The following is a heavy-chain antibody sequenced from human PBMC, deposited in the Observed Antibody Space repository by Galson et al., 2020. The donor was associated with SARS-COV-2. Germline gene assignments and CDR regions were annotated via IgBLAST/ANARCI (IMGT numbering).Heavy chain of an antibody. CDR1: GGSFSGYY. Sequence: SETLSLTCAVYGGSFSGYYWSWIRQPPGKGLEWIGEINHSGSTNYNPSLKSRVTISVDTSKNQFSLKLSSVTAADTAVYYCARVPLVYYYYMDVWGKGTMVTVSS. J-gene: IGHJ6*03. CDR3: ARVPLVYYYYMDV. V-gene: IGHV4-34*01. CDR2: INHSGST.